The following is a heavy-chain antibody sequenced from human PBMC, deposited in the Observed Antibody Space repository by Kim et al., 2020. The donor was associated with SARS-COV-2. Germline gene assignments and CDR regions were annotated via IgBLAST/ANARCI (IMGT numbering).Heavy chain of an antibody. Sequence: ASVKVSCKASGYTFTSYAMNWVRQAPGQGLEWMGWINTNTGNPTYAQGFTGRFVFSLDTSVSTAYLQISSLKAEDTAVYYCARGANYDYVWGSYRGNPGAFDIWGQGTMVTVSS. CDR2: INTNTGNP. CDR3: ARGANYDYVWGSYRGNPGAFDI. D-gene: IGHD3-16*02. J-gene: IGHJ3*02. V-gene: IGHV7-4-1*02. CDR1: GYTFTSYA.